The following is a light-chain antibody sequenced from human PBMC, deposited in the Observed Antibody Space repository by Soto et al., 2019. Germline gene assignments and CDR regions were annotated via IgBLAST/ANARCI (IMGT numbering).Light chain of an antibody. J-gene: IGKJ1*01. Sequence: EIVLTQSPGTLALSPGERAPLSCRARQSVSTYLAWYQQKPGQAPRLLIYDASNRATGIPDRFSGSGSGTDFTLTISRLEPEDFAVYYCQQYGSSLRTFGQGTKVDIK. CDR1: QSVSTY. CDR2: DAS. V-gene: IGKV3-20*01. CDR3: QQYGSSLRT.